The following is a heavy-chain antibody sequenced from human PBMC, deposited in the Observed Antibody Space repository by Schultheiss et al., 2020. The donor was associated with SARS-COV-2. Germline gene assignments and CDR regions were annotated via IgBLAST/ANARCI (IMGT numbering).Heavy chain of an antibody. Sequence: GGSLRLSCAASGFTVSSNYMSWVRQAPGKGLEWVSAISGSGGSTYYADSVKGRFTISRDNSKNTLYLQMNSLRAEDTAVYYCASPVVTWTRYFDYWGQGTLVTVSS. CDR3: ASPVVTWTRYFDY. CDR1: GFTVSSNY. D-gene: IGHD4-23*01. CDR2: ISGSGGST. J-gene: IGHJ4*02. V-gene: IGHV3-23*01.